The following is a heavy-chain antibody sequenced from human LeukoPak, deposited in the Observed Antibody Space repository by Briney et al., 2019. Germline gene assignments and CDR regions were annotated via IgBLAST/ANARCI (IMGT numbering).Heavy chain of an antibody. J-gene: IGHJ4*02. Sequence: PGGSLRLSCAASGFTFSSYAMTWVRQAPGKGLEWVSAISGSGGSTYYADSVKGRFTVSRDNSKTTLYLQMNSLRAEDTAVYYCAKDRTGSDPYYFDFWGQGTLVTVSS. CDR3: AKDRTGSDPYYFDF. CDR1: GFTFSSYA. V-gene: IGHV3-23*01. CDR2: ISGSGGST. D-gene: IGHD1-14*01.